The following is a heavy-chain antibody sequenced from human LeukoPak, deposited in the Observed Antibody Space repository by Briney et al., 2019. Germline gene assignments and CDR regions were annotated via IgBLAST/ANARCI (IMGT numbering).Heavy chain of an antibody. Sequence: SETLSLTCTVSGGSISSYYWSWIRQPAGKGLEWIGRIYTSGSTNYNPSLKSRVTMSVDTSKNQFSLKLSSGTAADTAVYYCARGPLRWNDEGHYFDYWGQGTLVTVSS. CDR3: ARGPLRWNDEGHYFDY. CDR1: GGSISSYY. D-gene: IGHD1-1*01. V-gene: IGHV4-4*07. J-gene: IGHJ4*02. CDR2: IYTSGST.